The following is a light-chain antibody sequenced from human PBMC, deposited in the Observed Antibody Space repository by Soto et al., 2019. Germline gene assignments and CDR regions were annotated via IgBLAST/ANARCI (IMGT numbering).Light chain of an antibody. V-gene: IGKV3-15*01. J-gene: IGKJ1*01. CDR2: GAS. Sequence: EIVMTQSPATLSVSPGERATLSCRASQSVSSNLACYQQKPGQAPRLLIYGASTRATGIPARISGGGSGTEFTLTSSSLQSEDVAVYYCQHYNTRGTFGQGTKVEIK. CDR1: QSVSSN. CDR3: QHYNTRGT.